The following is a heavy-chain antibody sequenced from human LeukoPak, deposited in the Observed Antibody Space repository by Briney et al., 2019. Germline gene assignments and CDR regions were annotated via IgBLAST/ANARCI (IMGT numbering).Heavy chain of an antibody. CDR1: GFTVSSNS. Sequence: GGSLRLSCTVSGFTVSSNSMSWVRQAPGKGLEWVSFIYSDNTHYSDSVKGRFTISRDNSKNKLYLQMNSLRAEDTAIYYCAKDWDWELLIFDYWGQGTLVTVSS. J-gene: IGHJ4*02. D-gene: IGHD1-26*01. V-gene: IGHV3-53*01. CDR3: AKDWDWELLIFDY. CDR2: IYSDNT.